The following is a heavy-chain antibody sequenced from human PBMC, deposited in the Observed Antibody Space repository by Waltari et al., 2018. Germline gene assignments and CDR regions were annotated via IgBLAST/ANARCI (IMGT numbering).Heavy chain of an antibody. CDR1: GYSISSGYY. V-gene: IGHV4-38-2*01. CDR2: IYHSGST. CDR3: ARRKTTVIHFDY. D-gene: IGHD4-17*01. Sequence: QVQLQESGPGLVKPSETLSLTCAVSGYSISSGYYWGWIRQPPGKGLEWIGSIYHSGSTYYNPSLKSRVTISVDTSKNQFSLKLSSVTAADTAVYYCARRKTTVIHFDYWGQGTLVTVSS. J-gene: IGHJ4*02.